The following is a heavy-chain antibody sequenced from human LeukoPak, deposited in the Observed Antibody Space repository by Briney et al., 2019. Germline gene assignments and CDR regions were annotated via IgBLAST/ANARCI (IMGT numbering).Heavy chain of an antibody. D-gene: IGHD3-16*02. CDR2: ISGSGGST. CDR1: GFTFSSYA. J-gene: IGHJ4*02. V-gene: IGHV3-23*01. CDR3: ASYDYVWGSYRTPLDY. Sequence: GGSLRLSCAASGFTFSSYAMSWVRQAPGKGLEWVSAISGSGGSTYYADSVKGRFTISRDNSKNTLYLQMNSLRAEDTAVYYCASYDYVWGSYRTPLDYGGQGTLVTVSS.